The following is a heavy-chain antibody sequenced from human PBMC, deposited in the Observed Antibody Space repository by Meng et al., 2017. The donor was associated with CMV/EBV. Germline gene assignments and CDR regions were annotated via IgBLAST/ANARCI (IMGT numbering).Heavy chain of an antibody. Sequence: GGSLRLSCAASGFTFSSYAMSWVRQAPGKGLEWVSAISGSGGSTYYADSVKGRFTISRDNSKNTLYLQMNSLRAEDTAVYYCAKLVLLWFGESLQHGADHDYWGQGTLVTVSS. J-gene: IGHJ4*02. D-gene: IGHD3-10*01. CDR1: GFTFSSYA. V-gene: IGHV3-23*01. CDR3: AKLVLLWFGESLQHGADHDY. CDR2: ISGSGGST.